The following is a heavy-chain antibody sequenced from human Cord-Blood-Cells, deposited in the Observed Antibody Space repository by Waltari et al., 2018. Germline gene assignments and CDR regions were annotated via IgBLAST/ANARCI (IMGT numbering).Heavy chain of an antibody. CDR1: GFTFSTHS. CDR2: ISSSSSYI. J-gene: IGHJ3*02. CDR3: ARDTELAGDAFDI. Sequence: EVQLVESGGGLVKPGGSLRRSCAASGFTFSTHSMHWVRQAPGKGLEWVSSISSSSSYIYYADSVKGRLTISRDNAKNSLYLQMNSLRAEDTAVYYCARDTELAGDAFDIWGQGTMVTVSS. D-gene: IGHD1-7*01. V-gene: IGHV3-21*01.